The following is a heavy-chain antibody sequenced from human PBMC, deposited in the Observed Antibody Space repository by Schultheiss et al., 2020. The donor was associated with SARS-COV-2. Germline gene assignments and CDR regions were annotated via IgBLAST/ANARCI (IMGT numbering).Heavy chain of an antibody. CDR2: IYHSGRT. V-gene: IGHV4-4*02. CDR1: GGSISSSNW. J-gene: IGHJ5*02. D-gene: IGHD6-25*01. Sequence: SETLSLTCAVSGGSISSSNWWSWVRQPPGKGLEWIGEIYHSGRTNYNPSLKSRVTISVDTSKNQFSLKLSSVTAADTAVYYCARSGGAWFDPWGQGSLVTVSS. CDR3: ARSGGAWFDP.